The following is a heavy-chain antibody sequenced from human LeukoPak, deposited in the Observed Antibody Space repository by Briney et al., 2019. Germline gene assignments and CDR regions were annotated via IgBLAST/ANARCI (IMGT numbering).Heavy chain of an antibody. CDR2: IDYSGST. Sequence: SETLSLTCTVSGGSMRSHYWSWIRQTPGKGREWIGYIDYSGSTRYNPSLQSRVSISVDTSKNQFSLKLTSVTATDTAVYYCARLINNDNSGDADTFDMWGQGTVVTVFS. CDR1: GGSMRSHY. D-gene: IGHD3-22*01. CDR3: ARLINNDNSGDADTFDM. J-gene: IGHJ3*02. V-gene: IGHV4-59*11.